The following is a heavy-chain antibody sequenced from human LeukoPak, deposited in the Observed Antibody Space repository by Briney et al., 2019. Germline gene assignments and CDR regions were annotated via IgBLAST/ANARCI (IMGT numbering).Heavy chain of an antibody. D-gene: IGHD6-19*01. CDR2: INTYGTVT. J-gene: IGHJ4*02. CDR3: ATKQWLAPPPDS. V-gene: IGHV3-74*01. CDR1: GFTFSKYW. Sequence: GGSLRPSCAASGFTFSKYWMLWVRQAPGKGLESVSRINTYGTVTTYADSVKGRFTVSRDNADITMFLQMNSVRDEDTAVYYCATKQWLAPPPDSWGQGTPVTVSS.